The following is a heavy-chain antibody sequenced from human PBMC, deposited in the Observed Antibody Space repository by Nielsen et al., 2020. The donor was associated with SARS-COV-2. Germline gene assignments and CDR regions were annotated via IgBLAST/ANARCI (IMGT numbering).Heavy chain of an antibody. CDR3: ARDGHYDSSGTRPMDY. V-gene: IGHV3-48*01. D-gene: IGHD3-22*01. CDR2: ISSSSTI. J-gene: IGHJ4*02. CDR1: GFTFSSYS. Sequence: GESLKISCAASGFTFSSYSMNWVRQAPGKGLEWVSYISSSSTIYYADSVKGRFTISRDNAKNSLYLQMNSLRAEDTAVYYCARDGHYDSSGTRPMDYWGQGTLATVSS.